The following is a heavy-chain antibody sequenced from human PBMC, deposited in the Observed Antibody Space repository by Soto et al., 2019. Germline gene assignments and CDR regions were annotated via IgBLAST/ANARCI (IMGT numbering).Heavy chain of an antibody. CDR1: GFTVSSNY. CDR3: ARALPGGRDGYNSGY. CDR2: IYSGGST. Sequence: EVQLVESGGGLVQPGGSLRLSCAASGFTVSSNYMSWVRQAPGKGLEWVSVIYSGGSTYYADSVKGRFTISRDNSKNTLYLQMNSLRAEDTAVYYCARALPGGRDGYNSGYWGQGTLVTVSS. D-gene: IGHD5-12*01. V-gene: IGHV3-66*01. J-gene: IGHJ4*02.